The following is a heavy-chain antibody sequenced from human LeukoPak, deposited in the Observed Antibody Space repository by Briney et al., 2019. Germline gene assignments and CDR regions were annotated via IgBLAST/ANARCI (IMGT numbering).Heavy chain of an antibody. CDR2: IWYDGSNK. V-gene: IGHV3-33*01. D-gene: IGHD3-16*02. CDR1: GFTFSSYG. CDR3: ASGFYDYIWGSYRNDAFDI. Sequence: GGSLRLSCAASGFTFSSYGMHWVRQAPGKGLEWVAVIWYDGSNKYYADSVKGRFTISRDNSKNTLYLQMNSLRAEDTAVYYCASGFYDYIWGSYRNDAFDIWDQGTMVTVSS. J-gene: IGHJ3*02.